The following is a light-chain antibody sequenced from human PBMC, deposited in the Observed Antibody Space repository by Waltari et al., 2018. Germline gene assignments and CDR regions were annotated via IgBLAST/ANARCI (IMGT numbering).Light chain of an antibody. CDR1: HTAGTF. Sequence: RARHTAGTFLAGYQQKPGQAHRLLIFNASSRATGIPAKFRGSGSGTDFTLTVSNLEPEDFAVYYCQQRSNWPYTFGQGTRVDIK. CDR2: NAS. V-gene: IGKV3-11*01. J-gene: IGKJ2*01. CDR3: QQRSNWPYT.